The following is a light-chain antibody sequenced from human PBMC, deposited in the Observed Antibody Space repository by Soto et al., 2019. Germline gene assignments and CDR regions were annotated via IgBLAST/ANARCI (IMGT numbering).Light chain of an antibody. V-gene: IGKV3-15*01. Sequence: EIVMTQSPATLSVSPGERATLSCRASQSVSSNLAWYQQKPGQAPTLVIYGASARATGIPARFSGSGSGTDFTLTISRLEPEDFAVYYCQQYGSSPQTFGQGTKVDIK. CDR3: QQYGSSPQT. J-gene: IGKJ1*01. CDR2: GAS. CDR1: QSVSSN.